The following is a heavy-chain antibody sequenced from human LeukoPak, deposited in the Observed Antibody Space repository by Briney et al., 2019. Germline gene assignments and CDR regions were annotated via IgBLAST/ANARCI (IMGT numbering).Heavy chain of an antibody. CDR3: ARGADSSGYYSIFYFDY. J-gene: IGHJ4*02. CDR1: GGSIGIYY. Sequence: SETLSLTCTVSGGSIGIYYWNWIRQPAGKGLEWMGYIYNSGGTVYNPSLKSRVTISVDRSKNQVSLKLSSVTAADTAVYYCARGADSSGYYSIFYFDYWGQGTLVTVSS. CDR2: IYNSGGT. D-gene: IGHD3-22*01. V-gene: IGHV4-59*08.